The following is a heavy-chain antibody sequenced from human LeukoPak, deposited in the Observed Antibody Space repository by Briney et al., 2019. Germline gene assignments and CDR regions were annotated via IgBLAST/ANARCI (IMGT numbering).Heavy chain of an antibody. V-gene: IGHV3-64D*09. CDR3: VKDPTSGTTYQGY. CDR2: ISSNGGST. D-gene: IGHD1-7*01. CDR1: GFTFSSYA. Sequence: GGSLRLSCSASGFTFSSYAMHWVRQAPGKGLEYVSAISSNGGSTYYADSVKGRFTISRDNSKNTLYLQMSSLRAEDTAVCYCVKDPTSGTTYQGYWGQGTLVTVSS. J-gene: IGHJ4*02.